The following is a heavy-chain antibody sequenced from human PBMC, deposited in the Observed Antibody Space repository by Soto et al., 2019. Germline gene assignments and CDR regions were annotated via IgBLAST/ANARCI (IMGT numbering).Heavy chain of an antibody. CDR3: ARIRNSSGWYGYYYYYGMDV. CDR1: GFTFSSYG. J-gene: IGHJ6*02. D-gene: IGHD6-19*01. CDR2: IWDDGSNK. V-gene: IGHV3-33*01. Sequence: QVQLVESGGGVVQPGRSLRLSCAASGFTFSSYGMHWVRQAPGKGLEWVAVIWDDGSNKYYADSVKGRFTISRDNSKNTLYLQMNSLRAEDTAVYYCARIRNSSGWYGYYYYYGMDVWGQGPTVTVSS.